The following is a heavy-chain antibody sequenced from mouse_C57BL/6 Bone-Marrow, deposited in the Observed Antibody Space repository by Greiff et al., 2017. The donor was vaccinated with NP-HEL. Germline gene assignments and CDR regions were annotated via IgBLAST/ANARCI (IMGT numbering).Heavy chain of an antibody. CDR3: ARWRTMITTGDWYFDV. D-gene: IGHD2-4*01. J-gene: IGHJ1*03. CDR1: GYAFSSSW. Sequence: QVHVKQSGPELVKPGASVKISCKASGYAFSSSWMNWVKQRPGKGLEWIGRIYPGDGDTNYNGKFKGKATLTADKSSSTAYMQLSSLTSEDSAVYFCARWRTMITTGDWYFDVWGTGTTVTVSS. V-gene: IGHV1-82*01. CDR2: IYPGDGDT.